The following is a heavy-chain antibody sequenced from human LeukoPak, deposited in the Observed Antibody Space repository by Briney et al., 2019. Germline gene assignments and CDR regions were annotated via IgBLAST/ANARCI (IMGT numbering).Heavy chain of an antibody. CDR1: GGSFSGYY. CDR3: ARGQLGNSYGFIHFDY. CDR2: INHTGST. V-gene: IGHV4-34*01. Sequence: SETLSLTCAVYGGSFSGYYWSWIRQPPGKGLEWIGEINHTGSTNYNPSLKSRVTISVDTSKNQFSLKLSSVTAADTAVYYCARGQLGNSYGFIHFDYWGQGTLVTVSS. D-gene: IGHD5-18*01. J-gene: IGHJ4*02.